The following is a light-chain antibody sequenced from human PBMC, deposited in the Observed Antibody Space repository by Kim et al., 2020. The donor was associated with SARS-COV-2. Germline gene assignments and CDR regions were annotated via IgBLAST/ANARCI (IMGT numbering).Light chain of an antibody. J-gene: IGLJ2*01. Sequence: VALGQKGRITIRGGSLRSSYATWYQQKPGQAPILLIYGKNNRPSGIPDRVSGSSSGNTASLTITGTQAGDEADYYCNSRDTNDIVLFGGGTQLTVL. CDR2: GKN. V-gene: IGLV3-19*01. CDR1: SLRSSY. CDR3: NSRDTNDIVL.